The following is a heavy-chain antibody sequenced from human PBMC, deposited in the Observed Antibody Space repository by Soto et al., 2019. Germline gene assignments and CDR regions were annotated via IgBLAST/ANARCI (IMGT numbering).Heavy chain of an antibody. CDR2: ISYDGSNK. D-gene: IGHD6-6*01. CDR1: GFTFSSYG. V-gene: IGHV3-30*03. J-gene: IGHJ4*02. CDR3: ARGEERIAARLDY. Sequence: QVQLVESGGGVVQPERSLRLSCAASGFTFSSYGMHWVRQAPGKGLEWVAVISYDGSNKYYADSVKGRFTISRDNSKNTLYLQMNSLRAEDTAVYYCARGEERIAARLDYWGQGTLVTVSS.